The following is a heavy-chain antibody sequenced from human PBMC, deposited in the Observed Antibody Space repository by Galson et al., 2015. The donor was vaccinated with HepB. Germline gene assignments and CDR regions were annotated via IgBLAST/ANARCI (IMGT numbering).Heavy chain of an antibody. CDR3: ARTLSRNWDIDY. D-gene: IGHD1/OR15-1a*01. CDR1: GFSLSTSGMC. CDR2: IDWDNDK. V-gene: IGHV2-70*11. Sequence: PALVKPTQTLTLTCTFSGFSLSTSGMCVSWIRQPPGKALEWLARIDWDNDKKYSTSLKTRLTISKDTPKNQVVLTMTDMDPVDTATYYCARTLSRNWDIDYWGQGTLVTVSP. J-gene: IGHJ4*02.